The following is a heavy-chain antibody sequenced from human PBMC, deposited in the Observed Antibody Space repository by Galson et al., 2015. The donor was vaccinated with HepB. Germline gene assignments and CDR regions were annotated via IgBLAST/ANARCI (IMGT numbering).Heavy chain of an antibody. CDR2: ISGSGGST. D-gene: IGHD3-22*01. CDR3: VKGREYYYDSSGYYHDASDT. CDR1: GFTFSRYG. Sequence: SLRLSCAASGFTFSRYGMSWVRQAPGKGLEWVSVISGSGGSTYYADSVKGRFTISRDNSKNTVNLQMNSLRAEDTALYYCVKGREYYYDSSGYYHDASDTWGQGTMVTVSS. J-gene: IGHJ3*02. V-gene: IGHV3-23*01.